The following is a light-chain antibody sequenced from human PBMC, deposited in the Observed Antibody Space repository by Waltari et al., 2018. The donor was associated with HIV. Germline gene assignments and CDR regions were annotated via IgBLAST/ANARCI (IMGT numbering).Light chain of an antibody. Sequence: QTALHQPATVSGSPGQSLSISCTGTSRDLVSKNIVYCYQQHPGKAPKLMIYEVSKLPSRVSNRFSGSKSGNTASLTISGLQAEDEADYYCCSYAGSSTSVVFGGGTKLTVL. CDR1: SRDLVSKNI. V-gene: IGLV2-23*02. CDR3: CSYAGSSTSVV. J-gene: IGLJ2*01. CDR2: EVS.